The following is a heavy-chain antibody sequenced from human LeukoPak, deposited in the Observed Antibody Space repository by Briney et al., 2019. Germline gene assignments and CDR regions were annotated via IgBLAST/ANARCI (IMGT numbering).Heavy chain of an antibody. Sequence: GGSLRLSCAASGFTFSNAWMSWVRQAPGKGLEWVGRIKSKTDGGTTDYAAPVKGRFTISRDDSKNTLYLQMNSLKTEDTAVYYCTRRSFSGSHYGTGFDYWGQGTLVTVSS. CDR1: GFTFSNAW. V-gene: IGHV3-15*01. CDR3: TRRSFSGSHYGTGFDY. CDR2: IKSKTDGGTT. D-gene: IGHD1-26*01. J-gene: IGHJ4*02.